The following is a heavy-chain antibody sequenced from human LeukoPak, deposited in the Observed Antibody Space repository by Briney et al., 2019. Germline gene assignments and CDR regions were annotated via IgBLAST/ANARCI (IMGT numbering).Heavy chain of an antibody. CDR3: AREKSGSMVRGVIDY. J-gene: IGHJ4*02. CDR2: IYYSGST. V-gene: IGHV4-30-4*01. Sequence: SQTLSLTCTVSGGSISSGDYYWSWIRQPPGKGLEWIGYIYYSGSTYYNPFLKSRVTISVDTSKDQFSLKLSSVTAADTAVYYCAREKSGSMVRGVIDYWGQGTLVTVSS. CDR1: GGSISSGDYY. D-gene: IGHD3-10*01.